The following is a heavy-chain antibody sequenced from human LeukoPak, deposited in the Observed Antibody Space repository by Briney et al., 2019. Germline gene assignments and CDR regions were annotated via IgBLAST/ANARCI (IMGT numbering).Heavy chain of an antibody. J-gene: IGHJ6*03. CDR1: GGTFTSYA. V-gene: IGHV1-69*04. Sequence: SVKVSCTASGGTFTSYAISWVRQAPGQGLEWMGRIIPILGIAKYAQKFQGRVTITADKSTSTAYMELSSLRSEDTAVYYCASAGAAAGGGVDYYYYYYMDVWGKGTTVTVSS. CDR3: ASAGAAAGGGVDYYYYYYMDV. D-gene: IGHD6-13*01. CDR2: IIPILGIA.